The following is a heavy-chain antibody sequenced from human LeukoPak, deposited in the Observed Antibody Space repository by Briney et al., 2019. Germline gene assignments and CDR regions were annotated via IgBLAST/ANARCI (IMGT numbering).Heavy chain of an antibody. CDR3: ARARYYGSGSYDY. CDR1: GFTFSDYY. Sequence: GGSLRLSCAATGFTFSDYYMSLIRQAPGKGLEWVSYISSSGSTIYYADSVKGRFTISRDNAKNSLYLQMNSLRAEDTAVYYCARARYYGSGSYDYWGQGTLVTVSS. CDR2: ISSSGSTI. D-gene: IGHD3-10*01. V-gene: IGHV3-11*01. J-gene: IGHJ4*02.